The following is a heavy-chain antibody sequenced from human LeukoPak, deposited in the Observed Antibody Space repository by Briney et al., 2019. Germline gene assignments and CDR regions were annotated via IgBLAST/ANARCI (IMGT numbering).Heavy chain of an antibody. D-gene: IGHD3-10*01. CDR1: GDSMTNYH. Sequence: SETLSLTCTVPGDSMTNYHWTWIRQPPGKELEWIGSISYSGTTNYNPSLKSRVTMSVDTSKSQFSLKLNSVTAADTAFYYCARSGLVRGVSTWGQGTLVTVSS. J-gene: IGHJ4*02. V-gene: IGHV4-59*01. CDR3: ARSGLVRGVST. CDR2: ISYSGTT.